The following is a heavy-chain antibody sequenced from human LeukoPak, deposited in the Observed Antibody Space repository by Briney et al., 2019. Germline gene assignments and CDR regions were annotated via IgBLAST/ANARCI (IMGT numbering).Heavy chain of an antibody. CDR1: GFTFRHYS. V-gene: IGHV3-30*01. Sequence: GGSLRLSCAASGFTFRHYSMHWVRQAPGEGLEWVAVVSFDGKIEYYADSVKGRFSISRDNSNSTLYLQMDSLRPDDTGLYYCVRARVTRGLGYWGQGTPVTVS. CDR3: VRARVTRGLGY. CDR2: VSFDGKIE. D-gene: IGHD3-16*01. J-gene: IGHJ4*02.